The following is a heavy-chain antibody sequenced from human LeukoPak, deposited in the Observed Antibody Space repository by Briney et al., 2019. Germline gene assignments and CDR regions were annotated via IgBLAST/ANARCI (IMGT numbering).Heavy chain of an antibody. J-gene: IGHJ4*02. V-gene: IGHV4-59*08. Sequence: SETLSLTCTVSGGSISSYYWSWIRQPPGKGLEWIAYISDIGSISYNPSLKSRVTISLDTSKNQLSLKPRSVTAADTAVYYCAGHHPRNTVDFWGQGTLVTVSS. CDR1: GGSISSYY. D-gene: IGHD2/OR15-2a*01. CDR3: AGHHPRNTVDF. CDR2: ISDIGSI.